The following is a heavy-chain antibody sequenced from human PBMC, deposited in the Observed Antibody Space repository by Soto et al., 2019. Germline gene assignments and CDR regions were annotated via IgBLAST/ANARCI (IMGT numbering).Heavy chain of an antibody. Sequence: TLSLTCTVSGGSISSYYWSWIRQPPGKGLEWIGYIYYSGSTNYNPSLKSRVTISVDTSKNQFSLKLSSVTAADTAVYYCARSRDGYNWSSGYWGQGTLVTVSS. CDR1: GGSISSYY. D-gene: IGHD5-12*01. CDR2: IYYSGST. J-gene: IGHJ4*02. CDR3: ARSRDGYNWSSGY. V-gene: IGHV4-59*01.